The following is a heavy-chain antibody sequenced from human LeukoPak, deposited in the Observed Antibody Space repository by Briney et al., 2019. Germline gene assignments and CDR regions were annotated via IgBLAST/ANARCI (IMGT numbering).Heavy chain of an antibody. D-gene: IGHD3-16*02. V-gene: IGHV1-24*01. J-gene: IGHJ4*02. CDR2: FDPEDGET. Sequence: ASVKVSCKVSGYTLTELSMRWVRQAPGKGLEWMGGFDPEDGETIYAQKFQGRVTMTEDTSTDTAYMELSSLRSEDTAVYYCATVPRYDYVWGSYRFEYWGQGTLVTVSS. CDR3: ATVPRYDYVWGSYRFEY. CDR1: GYTLTELS.